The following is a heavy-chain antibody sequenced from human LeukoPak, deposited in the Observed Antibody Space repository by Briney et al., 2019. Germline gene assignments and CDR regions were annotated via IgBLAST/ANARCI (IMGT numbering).Heavy chain of an antibody. CDR2: INSDGSTT. Sequence: GESLRLSCAASGFTFSGNWMHWVRQAPGQGLVWVSRINSDGSTTIYADSVKGRFTISRDNAKKMLYLQMNSLRAEDTAVYYCVTKVTTMGDNWGQGTLVTVSS. V-gene: IGHV3-74*01. CDR1: GFTFSGNW. CDR3: VTKVTTMGDN. J-gene: IGHJ4*02. D-gene: IGHD4-23*01.